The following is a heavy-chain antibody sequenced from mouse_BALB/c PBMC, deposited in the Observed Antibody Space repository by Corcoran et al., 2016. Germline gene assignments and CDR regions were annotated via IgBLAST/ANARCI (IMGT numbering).Heavy chain of an antibody. V-gene: IGHV4-1*02. J-gene: IGHJ2*01. D-gene: IGHD1-1*01. CDR2: INTDSSTI. Sequence: EVKLLESGGGLLQPGGSLKLSCPASGFDFSRYWMSWVRQAPGKGLEWIGEINTDSSTINSTPSLTDKFIISRDNAKNTLYLQMSKVSSEDTALYYCASLYYYGFHESWGQGTTLTVYS. CDR1: GFDFSRYW. CDR3: ASLYYYGFHES.